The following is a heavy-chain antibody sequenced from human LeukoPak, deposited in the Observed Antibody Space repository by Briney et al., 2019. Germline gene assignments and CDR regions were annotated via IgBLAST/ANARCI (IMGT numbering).Heavy chain of an antibody. J-gene: IGHJ3*02. CDR2: ISSDGSDK. CDR1: GFTFSSYA. D-gene: IGHD1-7*01. Sequence: QPGRSLRLSCATSGFTFSSYAMHWVRQAPGKGLEWVAVISSDGSDKYYADSVKGRFTISRDNSKNTLYLQMNSLRAEDTAVYYCAKGMGITGTIFHAFDIWGQGTMVTVSS. CDR3: AKGMGITGTIFHAFDI. V-gene: IGHV3-30-3*01.